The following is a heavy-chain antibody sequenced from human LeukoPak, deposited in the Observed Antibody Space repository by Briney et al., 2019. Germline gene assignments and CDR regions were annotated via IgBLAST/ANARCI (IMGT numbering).Heavy chain of an antibody. J-gene: IGHJ4*02. CDR3: AKGQEWELHSPLDY. CDR2: IGWNTGSI. CDR1: GFTFDEYA. V-gene: IGHV3-9*01. Sequence: PGGSLRLSCAASGFTFDEYAMHWVRHVPGKGLEWVSGIGWNTGSIAYVDSVKGRFTISRDNAMKSLYLQMDSLSAEDTALYYCAKGQEWELHSPLDYWGQGILVTVSS. D-gene: IGHD1-26*01.